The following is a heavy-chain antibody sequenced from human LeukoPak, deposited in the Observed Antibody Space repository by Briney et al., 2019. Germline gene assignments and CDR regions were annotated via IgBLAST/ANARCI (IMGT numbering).Heavy chain of an antibody. CDR3: ARQSGGVGTKVDY. J-gene: IGHJ4*02. CDR2: IYYSGGT. CDR1: VASISSYY. Sequence: PSETLSLTCTVSVASISSYYWTWIRQPPGKGLEWIGYIYYSGGTNHNPSLKSRVTISVDTSKNQFSLKLSSVTAADTAVYYCARQSGGVGTKVDYWGQGTLVTVSS. D-gene: IGHD3-16*01. V-gene: IGHV4-59*08.